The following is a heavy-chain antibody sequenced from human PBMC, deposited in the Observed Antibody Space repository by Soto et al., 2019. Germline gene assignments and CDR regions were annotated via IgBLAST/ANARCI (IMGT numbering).Heavy chain of an antibody. CDR2: INPNNGGT. CDR3: ARDHESSSYHFDY. D-gene: IGHD6-6*01. J-gene: IGHJ4*02. Sequence: EASVKVSCKASGYTFTGYYIHWVRQAPGQGLEWMGWINPNNGGTIYARKFQGRVTLTRDTSISTAYMELSRLISDDTAVYFCARDHESSSYHFDYWGQGTLVTVSS. V-gene: IGHV1-2*02. CDR1: GYTFTGYY.